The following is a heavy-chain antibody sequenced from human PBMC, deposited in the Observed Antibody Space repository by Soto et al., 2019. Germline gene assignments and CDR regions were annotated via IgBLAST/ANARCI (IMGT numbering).Heavy chain of an antibody. V-gene: IGHV1-69*13. CDR3: ARVLTSFGVPTGGVGAFDI. Sequence: GASVKVSCKASGGTFSSYAISWVRQAPGQGLEWMGGIIPIFGTANYAQKFQGRVTITADESTSTAYMELSSLRSDDTAVYYCARVLTSFGVPTGGVGAFDIWGQGTMVTVSS. CDR2: IIPIFGTA. J-gene: IGHJ3*02. D-gene: IGHD3-3*01. CDR1: GGTFSSYA.